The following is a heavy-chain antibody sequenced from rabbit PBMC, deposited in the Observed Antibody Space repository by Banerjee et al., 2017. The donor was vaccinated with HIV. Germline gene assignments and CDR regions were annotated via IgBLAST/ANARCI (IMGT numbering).Heavy chain of an antibody. V-gene: IGHV1S45*01. CDR2: IYTGSSGTT. D-gene: IGHD2-1*01. CDR1: GFSFSSSYY. J-gene: IGHJ4*01. Sequence: QEQLVESGGGLVQPEGSLTLTCTASGFSFSSSYYMCWVRQAPGKGLEWIACIYTGSSGTTYYASWAKGRFTIAKTSSTTVTLQMTSLTAADTAIYFCARRNGDGSTTEFNLWGQGTLVTVS. CDR3: ARRNGDGSTTEFNL.